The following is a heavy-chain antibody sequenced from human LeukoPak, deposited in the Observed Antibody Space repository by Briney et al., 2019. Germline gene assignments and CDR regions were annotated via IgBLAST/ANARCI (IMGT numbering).Heavy chain of an antibody. Sequence: ASVKVSCKATSRISWVRQAPGQGLEWMGWIGNYGGDTNYAQKFQGRVTVTTDTSTSTVYMELRSLRSDGTAVYYCARDLWNFYDDSGYYRDFDSWGQGTLVTVSS. CDR1: TSR. V-gene: IGHV1-18*01. J-gene: IGHJ5*01. D-gene: IGHD3-22*01. CDR3: ARDLWNFYDDSGYYRDFDS. CDR2: IGNYGGDT.